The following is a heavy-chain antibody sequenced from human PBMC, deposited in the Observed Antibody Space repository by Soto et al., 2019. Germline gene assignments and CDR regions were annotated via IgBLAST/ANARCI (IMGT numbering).Heavy chain of an antibody. CDR3: ARHSKSWSSNWFDP. Sequence: SETLSLTWTVSGGSISSTSHYWAWIRQPPGKGLEWTGSMYYSGSTYYDPSLKSRVTISVDTCKNQFSLNLNSVTAADTAIYYCARHSKSWSSNWFDPWGQGSQVTVSS. J-gene: IGHJ5*02. V-gene: IGHV4-39*01. D-gene: IGHD6-13*01. CDR2: MYYSGST. CDR1: GGSISSTSHY.